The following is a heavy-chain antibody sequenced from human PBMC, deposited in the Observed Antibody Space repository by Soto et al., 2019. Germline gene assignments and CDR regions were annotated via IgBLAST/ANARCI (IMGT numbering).Heavy chain of an antibody. V-gene: IGHV1-18*04. J-gene: IGHJ4*02. Sequence: GASVKVSCKASGYTFNSNGISWVRQAPGQGLEWMGWISAYNGNRNFAQKLQDRVTITTDTSTSTAYMELRSLRSDAAAVYYCGRDSGDSSAYNFWGQGTLVTVSS. CDR2: ISAYNGNR. D-gene: IGHD3-22*01. CDR1: GYTFNSNG. CDR3: GRDSGDSSAYNF.